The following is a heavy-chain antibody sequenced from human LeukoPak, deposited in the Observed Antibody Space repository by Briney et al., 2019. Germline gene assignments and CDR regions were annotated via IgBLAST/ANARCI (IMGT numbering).Heavy chain of an antibody. J-gene: IGHJ4*02. Sequence: GGSLRLSCAASGFTFDDYAMHWVRQAPGKGLEWVSGISWNSGSIGYADSVKGRFTISRDNAKNSLYPQMNSLRAEDTALYYCAKDKDLGSWGQGTLVTVSS. CDR2: ISWNSGSI. V-gene: IGHV3-9*01. CDR1: GFTFDDYA. CDR3: AKDKDLGS. D-gene: IGHD2-15*01.